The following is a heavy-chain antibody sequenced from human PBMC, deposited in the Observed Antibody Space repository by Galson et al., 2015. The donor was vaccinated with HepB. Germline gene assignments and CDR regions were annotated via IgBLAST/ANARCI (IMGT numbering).Heavy chain of an antibody. CDR3: ARDKGVGGGYSN. CDR2: INPSGGST. D-gene: IGHD3-22*01. V-gene: IGHV1-46*01. Sequence: QSGAEVTKPGESLKISCKASGYTFTSYYMHWVRQAPGQGLEWMGIINPSGGSTSYAQKFQGRVTMTRDTSTSTVYMELSSLRSEDTAVYYCARDKGVGGGYSNWGQGTLVTVSS. J-gene: IGHJ4*02. CDR1: GYTFTSYY.